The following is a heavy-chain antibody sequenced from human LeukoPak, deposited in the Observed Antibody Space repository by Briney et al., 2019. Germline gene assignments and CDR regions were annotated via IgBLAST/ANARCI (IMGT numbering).Heavy chain of an antibody. CDR2: IIPIFGTA. Sequence: SVKVSCKASGGTFSSYAISWVRQAPGQGLEWMGGIIPIFGTANYAQKFQGRVTITTDESMSTAYMELSSLRSEDTAVYYCARGSDRSHYALFDYWGQGTLVTVSS. CDR1: GGTFSSYA. CDR3: ARGSDRSHYALFDY. J-gene: IGHJ4*02. D-gene: IGHD2-2*01. V-gene: IGHV1-69*05.